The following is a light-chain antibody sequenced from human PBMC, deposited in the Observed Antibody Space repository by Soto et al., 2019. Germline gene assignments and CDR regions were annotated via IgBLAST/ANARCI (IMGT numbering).Light chain of an antibody. Sequence: DIQMTQSPSSLSASVGDRVTITCQASQDISNXXXWYQQKPGKAPKLLIYDASNLEXGVPSRFXXXXXXXXXXFTISSLQPEDIATYYCQQYDNLPLTFGGGTKVEIK. V-gene: IGKV1-33*01. J-gene: IGKJ4*01. CDR2: DAS. CDR3: QQYDNLPLT. CDR1: QDISNX.